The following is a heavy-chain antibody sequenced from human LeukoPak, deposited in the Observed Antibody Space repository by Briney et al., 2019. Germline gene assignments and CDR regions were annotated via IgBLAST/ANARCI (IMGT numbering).Heavy chain of an antibody. CDR1: GYPFAGYD. J-gene: IGHJ4*02. CDR3: ARYCEYGGAFVDY. D-gene: IGHD4-23*01. CDR2: LNPNSGGT. V-gene: IGHV1-2*02. Sequence: ASVYVSPKVSGYPFAGYDMHWVRQAPGQGLEWMGWLNPNSGGTNSAEKFQGRVSMTRDTSVINAYLDLNSMRSDDTAVYYCARYCEYGGAFVDYSGEGTLVTVSS.